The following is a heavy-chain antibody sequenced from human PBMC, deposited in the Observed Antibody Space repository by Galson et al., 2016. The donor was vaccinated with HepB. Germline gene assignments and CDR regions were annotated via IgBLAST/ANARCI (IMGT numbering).Heavy chain of an antibody. CDR3: AIDSRLRRFDYYYGMDV. Sequence: SLRLSCAASGFTLSSYGMHWVRQAPGKGLEWVAVIWYAGNNKYYADSVKGRFTISRDNSKNTLYLQMNSLRAEDTAFYYCAIDSRLRRFDYYYGMDVWGQGTTVTVSS. CDR1: GFTLSSYG. CDR2: IWYAGNNK. V-gene: IGHV3-33*01. D-gene: IGHD2/OR15-2a*01. J-gene: IGHJ6*02.